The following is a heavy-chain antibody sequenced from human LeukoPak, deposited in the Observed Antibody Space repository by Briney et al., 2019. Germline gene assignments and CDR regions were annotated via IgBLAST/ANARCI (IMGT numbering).Heavy chain of an antibody. CDR3: ARLRRYYFDY. V-gene: IGHV4-38-2*02. CDR1: GYSISSVYY. D-gene: IGHD3-10*01. Sequence: SETLSLTCTVSGYSISSVYYWGWIRQPPGKGLEWIANIFHSGSTYYNPSLKSRVTISVDTSKNQFSLKLSSVTAADTAVYYCARLRRYYFDYWGQGTLVTVSS. J-gene: IGHJ4*02. CDR2: IFHSGST.